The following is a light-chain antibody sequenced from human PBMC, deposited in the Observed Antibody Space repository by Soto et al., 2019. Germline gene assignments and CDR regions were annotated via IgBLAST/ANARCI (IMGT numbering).Light chain of an antibody. Sequence: EIVMTQSPGTLSVSPGERATLSCRASQSVRSKLAWYQQKPGQAPRLLIYDASTRATGIPARFSGSRSGTEFTLTISSLQSEDFAVYYCQQYNNWPPITFGQGTRLEI. CDR3: QQYNNWPPIT. V-gene: IGKV3-15*01. CDR2: DAS. CDR1: QSVRSK. J-gene: IGKJ5*01.